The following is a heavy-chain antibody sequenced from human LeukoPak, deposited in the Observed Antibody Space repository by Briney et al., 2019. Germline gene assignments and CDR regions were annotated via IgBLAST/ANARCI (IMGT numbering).Heavy chain of an antibody. D-gene: IGHD1-7*01. J-gene: IGHJ4*02. Sequence: GGSLRLSCAASGFTFSSYGMHWVRQAPGKGLEWVAVIWYDGSNKYYADSVKGRFTISRDNSKNTLYLQMNSLRAEDTAVYYCARAPSGHNWNYGGDHWGQGTLVTVSS. CDR1: GFTFSSYG. V-gene: IGHV3-33*01. CDR2: IWYDGSNK. CDR3: ARAPSGHNWNYGGDH.